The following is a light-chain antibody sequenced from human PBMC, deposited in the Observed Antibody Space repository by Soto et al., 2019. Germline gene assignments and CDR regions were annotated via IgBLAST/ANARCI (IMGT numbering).Light chain of an antibody. CDR1: QSISSY. Sequence: DIQMTQSPSSLSASVGDRVTITCRASQSISSYLNWYQQKSGKAPKLLIYAASSLQSGVPSRFSGRGSGTDFTITISSLQPEDSATYYCQQSYGTLVTFGPGTRVDIK. V-gene: IGKV1-39*01. CDR2: AAS. CDR3: QQSYGTLVT. J-gene: IGKJ3*01.